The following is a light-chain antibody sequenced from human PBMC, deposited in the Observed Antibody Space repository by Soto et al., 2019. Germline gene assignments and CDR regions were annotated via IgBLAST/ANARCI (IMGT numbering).Light chain of an antibody. CDR2: DVS. Sequence: QSALTQPASVSGSPRQSITISCTGTSSDVCGYNYVSWYQQHPGKAPKLMIYDVSNRPSGVSNRFSGSKSGNTASLTISGLQAEDEADYYCSSYTSSSTLEGVFGTGTKVTVL. CDR1: SSDVCGYNY. CDR3: SSYTSSSTLEGV. J-gene: IGLJ1*01. V-gene: IGLV2-14*01.